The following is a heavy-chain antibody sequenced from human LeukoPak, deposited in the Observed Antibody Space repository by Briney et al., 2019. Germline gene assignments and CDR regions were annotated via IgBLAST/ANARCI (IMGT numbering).Heavy chain of an antibody. J-gene: IGHJ4*02. CDR2: ISSSSSYI. Sequence: GGSLRLSCAASGFTFSSYSMNWVRQAPGKGLEWVSSISSSSSYIYYADSVKGRFTISRDNAKNSLYLQMNSLRAEDTAVYYCAKGYSSWSYFDYWGQGTLVTVSS. V-gene: IGHV3-21*01. D-gene: IGHD6-13*01. CDR3: AKGYSSWSYFDY. CDR1: GFTFSSYS.